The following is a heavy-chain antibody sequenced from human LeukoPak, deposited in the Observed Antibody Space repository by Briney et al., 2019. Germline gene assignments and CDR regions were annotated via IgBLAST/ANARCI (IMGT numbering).Heavy chain of an antibody. J-gene: IGHJ3*01. V-gene: IGHV3-74*01. D-gene: IGHD3-22*01. CDR3: ARDNLPWDSSGFDV. CDR2: INSDGIGS. CDR1: GFTFRTYW. Sequence: GGSLRLSCAASGFTFRTYWMHWVRQSPGKGLVRVSRINSDGIGSSYADSVKGRFTISRDNAKNTLYLQMNSLTAEDTAVYYCARDNLPWDSSGFDVWGQGKMVTVFS.